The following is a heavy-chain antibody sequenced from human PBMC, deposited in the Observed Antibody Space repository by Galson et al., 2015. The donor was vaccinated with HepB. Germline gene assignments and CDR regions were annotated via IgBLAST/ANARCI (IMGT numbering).Heavy chain of an antibody. D-gene: IGHD5-24*01. Sequence: SLRLSCAASGFTFSSYGMHWVRQAPGKGLEWVAVISYDGSNKYYADSVKGRFTISRDNSKNTLYLQMNSLRAEDTAVYYCARGGPRMATHDDAFDIWGQGTMVTVSS. V-gene: IGHV3-30*03. CDR2: ISYDGSNK. CDR1: GFTFSSYG. J-gene: IGHJ3*02. CDR3: ARGGPRMATHDDAFDI.